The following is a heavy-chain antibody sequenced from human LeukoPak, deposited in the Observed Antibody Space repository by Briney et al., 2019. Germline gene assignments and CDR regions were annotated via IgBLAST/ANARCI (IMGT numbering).Heavy chain of an antibody. J-gene: IGHJ5*02. CDR3: AFEGPVSGYAFDP. Sequence: PSETLSLTCAVYGESFSEYYWSWIRQPPGKGLEWIGQINHSGGTNYHPSLKTRVTISLDTSKKQVSLKLRSVTAADTAVYYCAFEGPVSGYAFDPWGQGALVAVSS. V-gene: IGHV4-34*01. CDR1: GESFSEYY. D-gene: IGHD5-12*01. CDR2: INHSGGT.